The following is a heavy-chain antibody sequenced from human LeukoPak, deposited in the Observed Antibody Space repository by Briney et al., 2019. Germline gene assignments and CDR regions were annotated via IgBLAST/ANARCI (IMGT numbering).Heavy chain of an antibody. V-gene: IGHV3-NL1*01. CDR3: AKHLPNLGLDY. CDR1: GFTFSSYG. J-gene: IGHJ4*02. Sequence: GGSLRLSCAASGFTFSSYGMHWVRQAPGRGLECVSSINTDGAKTYYEDSVKGRFSISRDNSKNTLSLQMNSLRVEDTAVYYCAKHLPNLGLDYWGQGTLVTVSS. CDR2: INTDGAKT.